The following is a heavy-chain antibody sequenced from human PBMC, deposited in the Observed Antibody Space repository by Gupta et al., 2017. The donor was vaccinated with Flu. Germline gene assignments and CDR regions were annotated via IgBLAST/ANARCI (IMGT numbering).Heavy chain of an antibody. Sequence: ISWVRQAPGQGLEWMGGIIPIFGTANYAQKFQGRVTITADKSTSTAYMELSSLRSEDTAVYYCARDSSGYYGDYYYYGMDVWGQGTTVTVSS. D-gene: IGHD3-22*01. J-gene: IGHJ6*02. V-gene: IGHV1-69*06. CDR3: ARDSSGYYGDYYYYGMDV. CDR2: IIPIFGTA.